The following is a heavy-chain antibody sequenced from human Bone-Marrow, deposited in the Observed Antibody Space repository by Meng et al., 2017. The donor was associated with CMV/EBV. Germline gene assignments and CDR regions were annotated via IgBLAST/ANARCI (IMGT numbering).Heavy chain of an antibody. CDR3: ARVGEGITIFGEEPRDYYYYYGMDV. CDR2: IVVGSGNT. J-gene: IGHJ6*02. Sequence: SVKVSCKASGFTFTSSAVQWVRQARGQRLEWIGWIVVGSGNTNYAQKFQERVTITRDMSTSTAYMELSSLRSEDTAVYYCARVGEGITIFGEEPRDYYYYYGMDVWGQGTTVTVSS. V-gene: IGHV1-58*01. CDR1: GFTFTSSA. D-gene: IGHD3-3*01.